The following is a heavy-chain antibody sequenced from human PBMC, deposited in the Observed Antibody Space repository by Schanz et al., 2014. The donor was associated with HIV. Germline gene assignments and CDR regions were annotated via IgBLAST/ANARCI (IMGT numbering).Heavy chain of an antibody. J-gene: IGHJ6*02. CDR2: IRSKAYGGTT. D-gene: IGHD5-18*01. CDR1: GFTFGDYP. V-gene: IGHV3-49*05. CDR3: RGYRFYYGVDF. Sequence: EVQLVESGGGLVKPGRSLRLSCTASGFTFGDYPMSWFRQAPGKGLEWIGFIRSKAYGGTTGYAASVTGRFTISRDDSKNSVYLQMNSLNIEDTAVYYCRGYRFYYGVDFWGQGTTVTVS.